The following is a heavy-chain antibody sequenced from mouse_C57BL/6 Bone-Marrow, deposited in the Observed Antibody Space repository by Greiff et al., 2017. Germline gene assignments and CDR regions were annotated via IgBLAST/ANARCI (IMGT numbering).Heavy chain of an antibody. CDR2: IDPETGGT. Sequence: QLQLKQSGAELVRPGASVTLSCKASGYTFTDYEMHWVKQTPVHGLEWIGAIDPETGGTAYNQKFKGKAILTADKSSSTAYMELRSLTSEYSAVYYCTSAFYYGSLYYYAMDYWGQGTSVTVSS. D-gene: IGHD1-1*01. CDR1: GYTFTDYE. CDR3: TSAFYYGSLYYYAMDY. J-gene: IGHJ4*01. V-gene: IGHV1-15*01.